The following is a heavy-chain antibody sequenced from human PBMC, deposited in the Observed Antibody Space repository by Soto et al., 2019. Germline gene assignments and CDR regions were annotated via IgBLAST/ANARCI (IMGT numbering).Heavy chain of an antibody. J-gene: IGHJ1*01. CDR3: AKDVIAEYFQH. CDR1: GFTFSSYG. V-gene: IGHV3-30*18. Sequence: GGSLSLSCAASGFTFSSYGMHWVRQAPGKGLEWVAVISYDGSNKYYADSVKGRFTISRDNSKNTLYLQMNSLRAEDTAVYYCAKDVIAEYFQHWGQGTLVTVSS. CDR2: ISYDGSNK.